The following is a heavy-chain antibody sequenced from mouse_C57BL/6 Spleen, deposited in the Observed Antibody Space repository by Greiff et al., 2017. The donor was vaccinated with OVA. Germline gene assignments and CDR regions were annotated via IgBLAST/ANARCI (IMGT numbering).Heavy chain of an antibody. CDR2: IDPANGNT. J-gene: IGHJ4*01. CDR1: GFNIKNTY. V-gene: IGHV14-3*01. Sequence: VQLQQPVAELVRPGASVKLSCTASGFNIKNTYMHWVKQRPEQGLEWIGRIDPANGNTKYAPKFQGKAPITADTSSNTAYLQLSSLTSEDTAIYYCARSDYDYDDDYAMDYWGQGTSVTVSS. CDR3: ARSDYDYDDDYAMDY. D-gene: IGHD2-4*01.